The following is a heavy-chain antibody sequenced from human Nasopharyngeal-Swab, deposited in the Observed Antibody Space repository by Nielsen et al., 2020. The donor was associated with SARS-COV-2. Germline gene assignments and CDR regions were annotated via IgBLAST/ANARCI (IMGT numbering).Heavy chain of an antibody. CDR1: GYTFTSYD. Sequence: ASVKVSCKASGYTFTSYDINWVRQATGQGLEWMGWMNPNSGNTGYAQKFQGRVTMTRNTSISTAYMELSSLRSEDTAVYYCARGTGSSSWIHYYYYYGMDVWGQGTTVTVSS. J-gene: IGHJ6*02. CDR2: MNPNSGNT. V-gene: IGHV1-8*01. CDR3: ARGTGSSSWIHYYYYYGMDV. D-gene: IGHD6-6*01.